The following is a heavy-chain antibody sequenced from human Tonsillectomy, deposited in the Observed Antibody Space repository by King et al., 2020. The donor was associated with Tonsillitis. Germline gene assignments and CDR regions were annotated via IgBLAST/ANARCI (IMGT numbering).Heavy chain of an antibody. Sequence: VQLVQSGGDFVQPGGSLRLFCAASGFTFSSYAMSWVRQAPGKGLEWVSAISGSGGSTYYADSVKGRFTIPRDNSKSTLYLQMNRLRAEDTTVYYCAKDISGWTRLYYFDYWGQGTLVTVSS. V-gene: IGHV3-23*04. CDR2: ISGSGGST. D-gene: IGHD6-19*01. J-gene: IGHJ4*02. CDR1: GFTFSSYA. CDR3: AKDISGWTRLYYFDY.